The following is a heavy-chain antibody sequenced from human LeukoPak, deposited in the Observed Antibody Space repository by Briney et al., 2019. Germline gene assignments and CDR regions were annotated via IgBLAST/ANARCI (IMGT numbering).Heavy chain of an antibody. V-gene: IGHV4-59*11. CDR2: IFHTGSP. Sequence: PSETLSLTCTVSGGSLSSHYWSWIRQPPGKGLEWIGYIFHTGSPKYNPSLRSRVTISVDTSKNQISLKLSSVTAADTAVYYCEKELYYQGSGVLFDPWGQGTQVTVSS. D-gene: IGHD3-10*01. J-gene: IGHJ5*02. CDR3: EKELYYQGSGVLFDP. CDR1: GGSLSSHY.